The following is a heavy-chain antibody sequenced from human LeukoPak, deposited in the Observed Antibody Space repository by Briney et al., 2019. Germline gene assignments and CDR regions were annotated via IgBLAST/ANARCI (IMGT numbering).Heavy chain of an antibody. CDR3: ARATLTMIVVVPDY. V-gene: IGHV3-30-3*01. CDR2: ISYDGSNK. D-gene: IGHD3-22*01. J-gene: IGHJ4*02. Sequence: GRSLRLSCAASGFTFSSYAMHWVRQAPGKGLEWVAVISYDGSNKYYADSVKGRFTISRDNSKNTLYLQMNSLRSEDTAVYYCARATLTMIVVVPDYWGQGTLVTVSS. CDR1: GFTFSSYA.